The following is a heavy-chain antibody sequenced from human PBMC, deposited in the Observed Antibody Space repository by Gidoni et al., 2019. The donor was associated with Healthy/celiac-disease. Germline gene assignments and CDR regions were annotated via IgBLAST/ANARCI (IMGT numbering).Heavy chain of an antibody. V-gene: IGHV3-21*01. CDR2: ISSSSSYI. D-gene: IGHD2-15*01. CDR3: ARGYCSGGSCYSGDYYYGMDV. Sequence: EVQLVESGGGLVKPGGSLRLSCAASGFTFRSYSMNWVRQAPGKGLEWVSSISSSSSYIYYADSVKGRFTISRDNAKNSLYLQMNSLRAEDTAVYYCARGYCSGGSCYSGDYYYGMDVWGQGTTVTVSS. CDR1: GFTFRSYS. J-gene: IGHJ6*02.